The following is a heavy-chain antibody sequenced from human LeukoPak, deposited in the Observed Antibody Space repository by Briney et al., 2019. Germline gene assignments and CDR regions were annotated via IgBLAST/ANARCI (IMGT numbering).Heavy chain of an antibody. Sequence: GGSLRLSCAASGFTFSSYAMHWVRQAPGKGLEWVAVISYDGSNKYYADSVKGRFTISRDNSKNTLYLQMNSLRAEDTAVYYCARIGGFGEIRGGYFDYWGQGTLVTVSS. CDR2: ISYDGSNK. CDR3: ARIGGFGEIRGGYFDY. CDR1: GFTFSSYA. V-gene: IGHV3-30*04. J-gene: IGHJ4*02. D-gene: IGHD3-10*01.